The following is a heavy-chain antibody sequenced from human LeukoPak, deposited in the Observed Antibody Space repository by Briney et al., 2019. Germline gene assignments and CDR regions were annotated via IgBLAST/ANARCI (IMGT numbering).Heavy chain of an antibody. CDR2: IYYSGST. Sequence: SETLSLTCTVSGGSISSYYWSWIRQPPGKGLEWVGYIYYSGSTNYNPSLKSRVTISVDTSKNQFSLKLSSVTAADTAVYYCARSPEGFGELGDAFDIWGQGTMVTVSS. D-gene: IGHD3-10*01. CDR3: ARSPEGFGELGDAFDI. CDR1: GGSISSYY. J-gene: IGHJ3*02. V-gene: IGHV4-59*01.